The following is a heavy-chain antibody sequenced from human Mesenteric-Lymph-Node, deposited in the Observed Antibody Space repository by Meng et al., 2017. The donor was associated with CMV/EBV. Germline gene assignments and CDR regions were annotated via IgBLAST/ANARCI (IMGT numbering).Heavy chain of an antibody. CDR1: GFTFDDYG. V-gene: IGHV3-20*04. J-gene: IGHJ4*02. D-gene: IGHD2-2*01. CDR2: INWNGGST. CDR3: ARGGVVPAAI. Sequence: GESLKISCAASGFTFDDYGMSWVRQAPGKGLEWVSGINWNGGSTGYADSVKGRFTISRDNAKNTLYLQMNSLRAEDTAVYYCARGGVVPAAIWGQGTRVTVSS.